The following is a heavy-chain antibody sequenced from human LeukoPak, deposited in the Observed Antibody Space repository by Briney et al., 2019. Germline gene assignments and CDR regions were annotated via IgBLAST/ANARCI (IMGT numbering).Heavy chain of an antibody. V-gene: IGHV4-4*07. Sequence: PSETLSLTCTVSGGSISGSYWSWIRQPGGKGLEWIGRIYSSGSTNYNPSLKSRVTMSVDTSKNQVSLKLNSVTAADTAVYYCARGFCSGGSCYLFDSWGQGTLVTVSS. D-gene: IGHD2-15*01. CDR2: IYSSGST. CDR3: ARGFCSGGSCYLFDS. J-gene: IGHJ4*02. CDR1: GGSISGSY.